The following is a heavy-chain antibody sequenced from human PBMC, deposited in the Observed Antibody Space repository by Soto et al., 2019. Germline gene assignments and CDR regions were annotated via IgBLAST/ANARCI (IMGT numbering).Heavy chain of an antibody. D-gene: IGHD3-3*01. J-gene: IGHJ4*02. CDR3: AGGGEGTIFGVAPPFEG. CDR1: GGTFSSYA. V-gene: IGHV1-69*01. Sequence: QVQLVQSGAEVKKPGSSVKVSCKASGGTFSSYAISWVRQAPGQGLEWMGGIIPIFGTANYAQKFQGRVTITADESTSTAYMERSSLRSEDTAVYYCAGGGEGTIFGVAPPFEGWGQGTLVTVSS. CDR2: IIPIFGTA.